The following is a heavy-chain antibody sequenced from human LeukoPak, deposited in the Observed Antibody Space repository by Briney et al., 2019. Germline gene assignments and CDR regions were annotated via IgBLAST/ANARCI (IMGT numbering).Heavy chain of an antibody. V-gene: IGHV4-61*02. J-gene: IGHJ6*03. CDR2: IYTSGST. D-gene: IGHD3-3*01. CDR1: GGSISSGSYY. Sequence: PSQTLSLTCTVSGGSISSGSYYWSWIRQPAGKGLEWIGRIYTSGSTYYNPSLKSRVTISVDTSKNQFSLKLSSVTAADTAVYYCASPKIVDDFWSPVGYYYYMDVWGKGTTVTVSS. CDR3: ASPKIVDDFWSPVGYYYYMDV.